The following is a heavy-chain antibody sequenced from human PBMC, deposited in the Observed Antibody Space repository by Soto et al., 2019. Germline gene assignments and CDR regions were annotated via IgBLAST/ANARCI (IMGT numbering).Heavy chain of an antibody. CDR2: TYYRSKWYN. CDR3: ASNRGSYYKPQFDY. CDR1: GDRVSSNSAA. V-gene: IGHV6-1*01. J-gene: IGHJ4*02. Sequence: SQTLSLTCAISGDRVSSNSAAWNWIRQSPSRGLEWLGRTYYRSKWYNDYAGSVKSRISINPDTSKNQFSLQLNSVTPDDTAVYYCASNRGSYYKPQFDYWGQGTLVTVSS. D-gene: IGHD1-26*01.